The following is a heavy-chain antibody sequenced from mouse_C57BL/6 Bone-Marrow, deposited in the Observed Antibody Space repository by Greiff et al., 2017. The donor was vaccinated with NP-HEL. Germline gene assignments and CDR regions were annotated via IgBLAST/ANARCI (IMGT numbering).Heavy chain of an antibody. D-gene: IGHD1-1*01. V-gene: IGHV10-3*01. Sequence: EVKLVESGGGLVQPKGSLKLSCAASGFTFNTYAMHWVRQAPGKGLEWVARIRSKSSNYATYYADSVKDRFTISRDDSQSMLYLQMNNLKTEDTAMYYCVRDRNYYGSRYYAMDYWGQGTSVTVSS. CDR1: GFTFNTYA. CDR3: VRDRNYYGSRYYAMDY. J-gene: IGHJ4*01. CDR2: IRSKSSNYAT.